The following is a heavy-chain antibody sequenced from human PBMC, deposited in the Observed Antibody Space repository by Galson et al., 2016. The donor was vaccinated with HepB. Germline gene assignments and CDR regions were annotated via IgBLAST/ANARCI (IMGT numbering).Heavy chain of an antibody. Sequence: SLRLSCAASGFTFSTYWMTWVRQAPGKGLEWVANIKEDGSERYYADSVRGRFTISRDNAKNSLYLQMNSLRAEDAAVYYRAREPGYNYGFTWGYWGRGTRVTVSS. D-gene: IGHD5-18*01. CDR1: GFTFSTYW. V-gene: IGHV3-7*01. CDR3: AREPGYNYGFTWGY. J-gene: IGHJ4*02. CDR2: IKEDGSER.